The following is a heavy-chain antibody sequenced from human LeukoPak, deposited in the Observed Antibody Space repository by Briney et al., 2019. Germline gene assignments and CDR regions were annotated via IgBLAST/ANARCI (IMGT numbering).Heavy chain of an antibody. Sequence: SQTLSLTCTVSGGSISSGSYYWSWIRQPPGKGLEWIGYIYYSGSTNYNPSLKSRVTISVDTSKNQFSLKLSSVTAADTAVYYCARERSPGNLDYWGQGTLVTVSS. J-gene: IGHJ4*02. CDR2: IYYSGST. CDR3: ARERSPGNLDY. CDR1: GGSISSGSYY. D-gene: IGHD4-23*01. V-gene: IGHV4-61*01.